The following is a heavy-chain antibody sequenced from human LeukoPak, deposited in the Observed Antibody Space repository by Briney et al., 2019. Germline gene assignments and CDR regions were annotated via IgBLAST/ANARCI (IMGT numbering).Heavy chain of an antibody. CDR1: GYTFTSYY. D-gene: IGHD3-22*01. CDR2: IYSGDST. J-gene: IGHJ4*02. V-gene: IGHV3-53*01. CDR3: ARADTLYFYDSSDYYFDY. Sequence: SCKASGYTFTSYYMTWVRQAPGTGLEWVSIIYSGDSTYYVDSVKGRFTISRDNSKNTLYLQMNSLRAEDAAVYFCARADTLYFYDSSDYYFDYWGQGTLVTVSS.